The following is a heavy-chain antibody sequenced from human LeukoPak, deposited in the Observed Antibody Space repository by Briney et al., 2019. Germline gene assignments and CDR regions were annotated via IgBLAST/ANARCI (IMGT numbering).Heavy chain of an antibody. CDR1: GGSISSGGYY. J-gene: IGHJ3*02. Sequence: PSETLSLTCTVSGGSISSGGYYWSWIRQHPGKGLEWIGYIYYSGSTYYNPSLKSRVTISVDTSKNQFSLKLSSVTVADTAVYYCARDVTVVTPGREAFDIWGQGTMVTVSS. CDR3: ARDVTVVTPGREAFDI. V-gene: IGHV4-31*03. D-gene: IGHD4-23*01. CDR2: IYYSGST.